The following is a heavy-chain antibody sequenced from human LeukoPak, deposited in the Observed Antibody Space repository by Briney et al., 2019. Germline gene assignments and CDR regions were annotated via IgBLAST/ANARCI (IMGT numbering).Heavy chain of an antibody. D-gene: IGHD5-18*01. J-gene: IGHJ4*02. V-gene: IGHV3-30*02. Sequence: GGSLRLSCGAFGFTLSSYGMHWVRQAPGKGLEWVSFIRYDGSNKYYADSVKGRFTISRDNSKNTLYLQMNSLRAEDTAVYYCARDGGSSAYCYGFDYWGQGTLVTVSS. CDR1: GFTLSSYG. CDR2: IRYDGSNK. CDR3: ARDGGSSAYCYGFDY.